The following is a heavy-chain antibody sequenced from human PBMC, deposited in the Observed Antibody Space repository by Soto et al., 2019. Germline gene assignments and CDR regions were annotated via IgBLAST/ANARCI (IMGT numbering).Heavy chain of an antibody. CDR2: ISYDGSNK. J-gene: IGHJ6*02. D-gene: IGHD1-26*01. CDR3: ARAIEEWELFRNYYYYGMDV. V-gene: IGHV3-30-3*01. Sequence: PGESLKISCAGSGFTFSRYAMHWVRQAPGKGLEWVAVISYDGSNKYYADSVKGRFTISRDNSKNTLYLQMNSLRAEDTAVYYCARAIEEWELFRNYYYYGMDVWGQGTTVTVSS. CDR1: GFTFSRYA.